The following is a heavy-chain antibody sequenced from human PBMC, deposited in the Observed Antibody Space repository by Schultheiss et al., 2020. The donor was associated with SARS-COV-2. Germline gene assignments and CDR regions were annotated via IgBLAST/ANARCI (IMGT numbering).Heavy chain of an antibody. J-gene: IGHJ5*02. V-gene: IGHV4-4*07. D-gene: IGHD2-15*01. CDR1: GGSISSYY. Sequence: SETLSLTCTVSGGSISSYYWSWIRQPAGKGLEWIGSIYHSGSTNYNPSLKSRVTISVDTSKNQFSLKLSSVTAADTAVYYCAREGGSGGINNWFDPWGQGTLVTVSS. CDR2: IYHSGST. CDR3: AREGGSGGINNWFDP.